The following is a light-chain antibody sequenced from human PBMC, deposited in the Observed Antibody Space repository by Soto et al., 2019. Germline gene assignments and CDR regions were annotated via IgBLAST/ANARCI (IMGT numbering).Light chain of an antibody. CDR3: QQSSNWQGT. J-gene: IGKJ1*01. CDR1: QSVSSN. Sequence: EIVMTQSPATLSVSPGERVTLSCRASQSVSSNLVWYHQKPGQAPRLLIYDASTRATGIPARYSGSGSGTDFTLTISRLEPEDFAVYYCQQSSNWQGTFGRGTKVDVK. V-gene: IGKV3-11*01. CDR2: DAS.